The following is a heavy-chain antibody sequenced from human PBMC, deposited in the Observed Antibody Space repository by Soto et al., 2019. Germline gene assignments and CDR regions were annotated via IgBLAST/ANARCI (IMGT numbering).Heavy chain of an antibody. V-gene: IGHV4-31*03. CDR3: AREVMTSVTRGWLDP. CDR1: GGSLNSGGYF. CDR2: VYSGNIA. J-gene: IGHJ5*02. Sequence: QVQLQESGPGLVRPSHTLSLTCTVSGGSLNSGGYFWSWIRQVPGKGLEWIGYVYSGNIAYYKPSPLSRVTIQLDTSKKQFSLTLTSVTAADTAIYFCAREVMTSVTRGWLDPWGQRTLVTVSS. D-gene: IGHD4-17*01.